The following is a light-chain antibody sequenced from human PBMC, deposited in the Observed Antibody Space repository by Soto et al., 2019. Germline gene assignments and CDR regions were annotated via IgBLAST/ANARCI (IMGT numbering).Light chain of an antibody. Sequence: QSVLTQPASVSGSPGQSIVISCTGTSSDVGSYTYVSWYQQHPGKAPKLMIFDVSNRPSGVSDRFSGSKSGNTASLTISGLQADDEADYYCSSYTISSTYVFGTGNKLTVL. CDR3: SSYTISSTYV. J-gene: IGLJ1*01. V-gene: IGLV2-14*01. CDR2: DVS. CDR1: SSDVGSYTY.